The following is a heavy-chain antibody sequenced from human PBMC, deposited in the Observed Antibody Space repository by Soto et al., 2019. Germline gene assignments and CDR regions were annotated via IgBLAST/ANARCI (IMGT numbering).Heavy chain of an antibody. CDR1: GFTFSSYA. V-gene: IGHV3-23*01. J-gene: IGHJ4*02. D-gene: IGHD3-10*01. CDR3: ARVRFGELV. CDR2: IGVGVGDR. Sequence: EVQLLESGGGLVQPGGSLRLSCAASGFTFSSYAMSWVRQAPGTGLEWVSIIGVGVGDRYYPESVKGRFTISRDNSRDTLYLEMNSLRDEDTAVYYCARVRFGELVWGQGTLVTVSS.